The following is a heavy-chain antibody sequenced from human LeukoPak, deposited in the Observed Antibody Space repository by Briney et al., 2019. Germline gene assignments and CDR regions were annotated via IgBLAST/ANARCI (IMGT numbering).Heavy chain of an antibody. CDR2: INSDGSSS. CDR3: ARAKAAFGI. V-gene: IGHV3-74*01. CDR1: GFTFSSYW. Sequence: GGSLRLSCAASGFTFSSYWMHWVRQAPGKGLVWVSGINSDGSSSDYADSVKGRFTISRDNAMNTLYLQMNGLRAEDTAVYYCARAKAAFGIWGQGTVVTVSS. J-gene: IGHJ3*02.